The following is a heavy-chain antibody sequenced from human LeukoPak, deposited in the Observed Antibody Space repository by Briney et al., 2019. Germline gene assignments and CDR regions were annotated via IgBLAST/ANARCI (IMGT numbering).Heavy chain of an antibody. CDR1: GFTFSNAW. V-gene: IGHV3-15*01. Sequence: PGGSLRLPCAASGFTFSNAWMSWVRQAPGKGLEWVGRIKSKTDGGTTDYAAPVKGRFTISRDDSKNTLYLQMNSLKTEDTAVYYCTTYSPPDSSGLGCWGQGTLVTVSS. J-gene: IGHJ4*02. CDR2: IKSKTDGGTT. D-gene: IGHD3-22*01. CDR3: TTYSPPDSSGLGC.